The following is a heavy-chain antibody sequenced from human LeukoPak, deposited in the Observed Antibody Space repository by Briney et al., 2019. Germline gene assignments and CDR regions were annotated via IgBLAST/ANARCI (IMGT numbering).Heavy chain of an antibody. CDR2: ISDSGVNT. CDR1: GFTFSSSA. V-gene: IGHV3-23*01. CDR3: AAKRSGSYPFDY. D-gene: IGHD1-26*01. J-gene: IGHJ4*02. Sequence: RSGGSLRLSCVVSGFTFSSSAMTWVRQAPGEGLKYVSGISDSGVNTVYADSVKGRFTISRDNSKNTLYLQMNSLRVEDTAVYYCAAKRSGSYPFDYWGQGTLVTVSS.